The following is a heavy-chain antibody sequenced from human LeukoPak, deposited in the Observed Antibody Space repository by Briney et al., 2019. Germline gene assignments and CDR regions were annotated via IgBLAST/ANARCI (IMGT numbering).Heavy chain of an antibody. CDR2: IRYDGSNK. D-gene: IGHD3-22*01. J-gene: IGHJ4*02. Sequence: GGSLRLSCAASGFTFSSYGMHWVRQAPGKGLEWVAFIRYDGSNKYYADSVKGRFTISRDNSKNTLYLQMNSLRAEDTAVYYCAKDPADYYDSSGYYYVDYWGQGTLVTVSS. CDR1: GFTFSSYG. CDR3: AKDPADYYDSSGYYYVDY. V-gene: IGHV3-30*02.